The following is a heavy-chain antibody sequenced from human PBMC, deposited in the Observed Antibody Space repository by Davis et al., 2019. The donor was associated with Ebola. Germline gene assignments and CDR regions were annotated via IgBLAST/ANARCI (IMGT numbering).Heavy chain of an antibody. V-gene: IGHV3-7*03. Sequence: GGSLKLSCAASGFTFNIYSMNWVRQAPGKGLEWVANIKQDGSEKYYVDSVKGRFTISRDNAKNSLYLQMNSLRAEDTAVYYCAREVGDFWSGYHDYWGQGTLVTVSS. CDR3: AREVGDFWSGYHDY. CDR2: IKQDGSEK. J-gene: IGHJ4*02. CDR1: GFTFNIYS. D-gene: IGHD3-3*01.